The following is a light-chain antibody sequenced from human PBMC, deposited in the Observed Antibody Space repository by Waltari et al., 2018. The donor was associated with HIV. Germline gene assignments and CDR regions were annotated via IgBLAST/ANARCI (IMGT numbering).Light chain of an antibody. CDR2: YKSDSDN. Sequence: QAVVTQPPSLSAPPGASASLTCTFRSAITVANIRIYWYQQQPGHPTRTALTYKSDSDNGLGSCVPSRFSGFTDVPANAGNLVISGLQSDDEADYYCMIWYGNIWVFGGGTKLTVL. J-gene: IGLJ3*02. CDR1: SAITVANIR. V-gene: IGLV5-45*01. CDR3: MIWYGNIWV.